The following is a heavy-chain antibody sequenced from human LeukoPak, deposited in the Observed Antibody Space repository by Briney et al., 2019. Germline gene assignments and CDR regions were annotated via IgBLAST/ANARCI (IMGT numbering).Heavy chain of an antibody. CDR3: ARAYYYDTVVVAFDI. D-gene: IGHD3-22*01. J-gene: IGHJ3*02. Sequence: SETLSLTCTVSGGSISSSSYYWGWIRQPPGKGLEWIGSIYYSGSTYYNPSLKSRVTISVDTSKNQFSLKLSSVTAADTAVYYCARAYYYDTVVVAFDIWGQGTMVTVSS. CDR1: GGSISSSSYY. CDR2: IYYSGST. V-gene: IGHV4-39*07.